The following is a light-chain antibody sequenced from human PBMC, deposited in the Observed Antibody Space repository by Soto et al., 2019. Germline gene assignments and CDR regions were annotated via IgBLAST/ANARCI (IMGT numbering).Light chain of an antibody. V-gene: IGKV1-12*01. CDR2: AAS. J-gene: IGKJ4*01. CDR1: QDIAGW. CDR3: QQANSFPPT. Sequence: DIQMTQSPSSVSASLGDRVTITCRASQDIAGWLVWYQQKPGTAPKVLIYAASTLQSGVPSRFSGSGSGTEFALTISSLQPEDFATYDCQQANSFPPTFGGGTKVEIK.